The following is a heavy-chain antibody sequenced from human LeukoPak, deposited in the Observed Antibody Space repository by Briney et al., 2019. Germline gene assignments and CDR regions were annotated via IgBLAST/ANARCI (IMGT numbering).Heavy chain of an antibody. J-gene: IGHJ4*02. CDR1: GGSISSYY. V-gene: IGHV4-59*01. D-gene: IGHD6-13*01. CDR3: ARAAAGFDY. CDR2: IYYSGSI. Sequence: SETLSLTCTVSGGSISSYYWSWIRQPPGKGLEWIGYIYYSGSINYNPSLKSRVTISVDTSKNQLSLKLSSVTAADTAVYYCARAAAGFDYWGQGTLVTVSS.